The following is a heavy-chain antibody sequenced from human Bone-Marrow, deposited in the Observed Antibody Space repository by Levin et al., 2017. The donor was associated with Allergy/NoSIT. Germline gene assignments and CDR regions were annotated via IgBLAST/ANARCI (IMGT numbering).Heavy chain of an antibody. J-gene: IGHJ6*02. Sequence: GGSLRLSCAASEFSLSNYRIYWVRQAPRRGLEWVALISHNGKQRLYGESVRGRATISRDNAKNTVTLLLNSLRPEDAAIYYCARDSYRYLDSSSDDYSAMDVWGQGTTVTVSS. CDR3: ARDSYRYLDSSSDDYSAMDV. V-gene: IGHV3-30*03. CDR1: EFSLSNYR. CDR2: ISHNGKQR. D-gene: IGHD3-9*01.